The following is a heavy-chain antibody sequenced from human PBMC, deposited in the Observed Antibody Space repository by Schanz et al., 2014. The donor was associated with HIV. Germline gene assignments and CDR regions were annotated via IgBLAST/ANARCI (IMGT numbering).Heavy chain of an antibody. J-gene: IGHJ5*02. D-gene: IGHD2-15*01. CDR2: ISAGVGTA. CDR3: VTEQYSTISA. CDR1: GFTITSYG. V-gene: IGHV3-23*01. Sequence: EVQLLESGGGLEQPGGSLRLSCAVSGFTITSYGMSWVRQAPGKGLEWVSTISAGVGTASYADSVKGRFTISRDNSRNILYLQMSNLRAEDTALYYCVTEQYSTISAWGQGALVIVSS.